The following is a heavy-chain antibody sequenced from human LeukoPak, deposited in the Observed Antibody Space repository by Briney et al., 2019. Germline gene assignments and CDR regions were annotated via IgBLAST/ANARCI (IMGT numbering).Heavy chain of an antibody. V-gene: IGHV4-59*01. CDR1: GGSMSSYY. Sequence: SETLSLTCTVSGGSMSSYYWSWIRQPPGKGLEWIGYFFYSGSTNHNPSLKSRVTISVDTSKNQFSLRLTSVTAADTAVYYCARDLGSSGWYGKFDYWGQGTLVTVSS. J-gene: IGHJ4*02. CDR3: ARDLGSSGWYGKFDY. D-gene: IGHD6-19*01. CDR2: FFYSGST.